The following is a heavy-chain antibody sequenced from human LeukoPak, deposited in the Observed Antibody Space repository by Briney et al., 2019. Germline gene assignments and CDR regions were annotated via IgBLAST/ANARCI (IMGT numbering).Heavy chain of an antibody. Sequence: SETLSLTCGVSGYSISSGYFWVWIRQPPGKGLEWIGYTYYSGSTNYNPSLKSRVTISVDTSKNQFSLKLSSVTAADTAVYYCARDQGVPSGGLDYWGQGTLVTVSS. J-gene: IGHJ4*02. D-gene: IGHD2-15*01. V-gene: IGHV4-61*01. CDR1: GYSISSGYF. CDR2: TYYSGST. CDR3: ARDQGVPSGGLDY.